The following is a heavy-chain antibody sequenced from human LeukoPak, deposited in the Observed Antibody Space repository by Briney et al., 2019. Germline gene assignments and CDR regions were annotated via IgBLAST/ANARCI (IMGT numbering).Heavy chain of an antibody. V-gene: IGHV3-30*02. CDR1: GFTFSSYG. J-gene: IGHJ4*02. Sequence: PGGSLRLSCAASGFTFSSYGMHWVRQAPGKGLEWVAFIRYDGSNKYYADSVKGRFTISRDNSKNTLYLQMNSLRAEDTAVYYCAKGDSGYDPYYFDYWGQGTLVTVSS. CDR3: AKGDSGYDPYYFDY. D-gene: IGHD5-12*01. CDR2: IRYDGSNK.